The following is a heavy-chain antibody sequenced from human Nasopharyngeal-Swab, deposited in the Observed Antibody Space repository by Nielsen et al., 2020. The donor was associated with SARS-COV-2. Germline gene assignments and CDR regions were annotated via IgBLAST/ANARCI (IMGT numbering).Heavy chain of an antibody. Sequence: SVNVSCKASGGTFSSYAISWVRQAPGHGLEWMGGIIPTFGTANYAQKFQGRVTITADKSTSTAYMELSSLRSEDTAVYYCISNGDGYNSFDYWGQGTLVTVSS. J-gene: IGHJ4*02. D-gene: IGHD5-24*01. CDR1: GGTFSSYA. V-gene: IGHV1-69*06. CDR3: ISNGDGYNSFDY. CDR2: IIPTFGTA.